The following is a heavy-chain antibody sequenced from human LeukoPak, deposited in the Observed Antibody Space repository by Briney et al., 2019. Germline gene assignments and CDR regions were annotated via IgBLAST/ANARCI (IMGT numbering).Heavy chain of an antibody. Sequence: GGSLRLSCAASGFSFSTYEMNWVRQAPGKGLEWISYISSSGTTIYYADSVKGRFTISRDNAKNSLYLQMNSLRAEDTAVYYCARDNGGYPYYFDYWGQGTLVTVSS. V-gene: IGHV3-48*03. J-gene: IGHJ4*02. CDR1: GFSFSTYE. CDR2: ISSSGTTI. D-gene: IGHD1-26*01. CDR3: ARDNGGYPYYFDY.